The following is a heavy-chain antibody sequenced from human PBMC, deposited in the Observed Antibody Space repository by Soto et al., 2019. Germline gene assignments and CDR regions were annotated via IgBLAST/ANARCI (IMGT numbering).Heavy chain of an antibody. D-gene: IGHD3-10*01. Sequence: PSQTLSITRPVSGGSISSGEYYCSWICQPPGKGLEWIGEINHSGSTNYNPSLKSRVTISVDTSKNQFSLKLSSVTAADTAVYYCARVSGIYYYGMDVWGQGTMVT. J-gene: IGHJ6*02. CDR2: INHSGST. V-gene: IGHV4-30-4*01. CDR3: ARVSGIYYYGMDV. CDR1: GGSISSGEYY.